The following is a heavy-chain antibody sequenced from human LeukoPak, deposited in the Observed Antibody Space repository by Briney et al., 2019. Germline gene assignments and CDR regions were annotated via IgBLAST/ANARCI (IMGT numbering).Heavy chain of an antibody. CDR1: GGSFSGYY. CDR2: INHSGST. J-gene: IGHJ3*02. V-gene: IGHV4-34*01. CDR3: ARLTTIFGVVTHDAFDI. Sequence: SETLSLTCAVYGGSFSGYYWSWIRQPPGKGLEWIGEINHSGSTNYNPSLKSRVTISVDTSKNQVSLKLSSVTAAHTAVYYCARLTTIFGVVTHDAFDIWGQGTMVTVSS. D-gene: IGHD3-3*01.